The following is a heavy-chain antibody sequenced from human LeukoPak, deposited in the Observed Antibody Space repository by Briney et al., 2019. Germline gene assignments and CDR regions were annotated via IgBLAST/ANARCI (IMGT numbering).Heavy chain of an antibody. CDR2: IYYSGST. Sequence: SETLSLTCTVSGGSISSSSYSGGWIRQPPGKGLEWIGSIYYSGSTYYNPPLKSRVTISVDTSKNHFSLKLSSVTAADTAVYYCARLTSSLDYWGQGTLVTVSS. D-gene: IGHD4/OR15-4a*01. J-gene: IGHJ4*02. CDR1: GGSISSSSYS. V-gene: IGHV4-39*02. CDR3: ARLTSSLDY.